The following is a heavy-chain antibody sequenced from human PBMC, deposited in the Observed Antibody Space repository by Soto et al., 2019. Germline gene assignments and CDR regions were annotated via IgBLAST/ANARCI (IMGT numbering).Heavy chain of an antibody. Sequence: EVQLVESGGGLVQPGGSLRLSCAASGFTFSSYWMHWVRQAPGKGLVWVSRINSDGSSTSYADSVKGRFTISRDNAKNTLYLQMNSLRAEDTAVYYCARDRVTMIVPAENWFDPWGQGTLVTVSS. CDR2: INSDGSST. V-gene: IGHV3-74*01. J-gene: IGHJ5*02. D-gene: IGHD3-22*01. CDR1: GFTFSSYW. CDR3: ARDRVTMIVPAENWFDP.